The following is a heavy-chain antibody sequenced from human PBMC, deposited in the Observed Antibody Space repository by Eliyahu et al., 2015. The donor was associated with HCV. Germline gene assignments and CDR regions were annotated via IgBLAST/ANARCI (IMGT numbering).Heavy chain of an antibody. CDR3: ARDRPVLDTAMGVTMIVVVTDYYYYYGMDV. V-gene: IGHV1-18*01. CDR1: GYTFTSYG. Sequence: QVQLVQSGAEVKKPGASVKVSCKASGYTFTSYGISWVRQAPGQGLWWMGWISAYNGNTNYAQKLQGRVTMTTDTSTSTAYMELRSLRSDDTAVYYCARDRPVLDTAMGVTMIVVVTDYYYYYGMDVWGQGTTVTVSS. J-gene: IGHJ6*02. CDR2: ISAYNGNT. D-gene: IGHD3-22*01.